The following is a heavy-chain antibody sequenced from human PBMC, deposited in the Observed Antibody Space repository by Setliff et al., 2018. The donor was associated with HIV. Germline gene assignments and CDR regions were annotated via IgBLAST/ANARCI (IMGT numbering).Heavy chain of an antibody. J-gene: IGHJ6*03. CDR2: INQDESEQ. Sequence: GGSLRLSCEASGLTFSTSYMTWVRQAPGKGLEWVGKINQDESEQFYVDSVRGRFTISRDNAKNSLYLQMNSLRAEDTAVYFCARVKASWYMDVWGRGTTVTVSS. CDR3: ARVKASWYMDV. V-gene: IGHV3-7*03. CDR1: GLTFSTSY.